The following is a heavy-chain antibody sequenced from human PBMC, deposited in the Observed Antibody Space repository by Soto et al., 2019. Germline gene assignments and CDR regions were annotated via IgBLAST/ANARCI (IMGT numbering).Heavy chain of an antibody. V-gene: IGHV1-8*01. CDR2: MNPNSGNT. J-gene: IGHJ4*02. CDR1: GYTFTSYD. D-gene: IGHD1-26*01. CDR3: AREVGDRRLDY. Sequence: QVQLVQSWADVKKPGASVKVSCKASGYTFTSYDITWVRQATGQGLAWMGWMNPNSGNTGYAQTFQGRVTMTRNTSICTAYMDLSSLSSEDTDVYYCAREVGDRRLDYWGQGTLVTVSS.